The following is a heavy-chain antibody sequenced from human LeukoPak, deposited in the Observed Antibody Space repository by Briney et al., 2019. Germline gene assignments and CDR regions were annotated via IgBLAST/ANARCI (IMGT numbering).Heavy chain of an antibody. CDR3: ARRKLAVAIDY. D-gene: IGHD6-19*01. Sequence: SETLSLTCAVYGGSFSGYYWSWIRQPPGKGLEWIGEINHSGGSYYNPSLKSRVTISVDTSKNQSSLKLSSVTAADTAVYYCARRKLAVAIDYWGQGTLVTVSS. V-gene: IGHV4-34*01. J-gene: IGHJ4*02. CDR2: INHSGGS. CDR1: GGSFSGYY.